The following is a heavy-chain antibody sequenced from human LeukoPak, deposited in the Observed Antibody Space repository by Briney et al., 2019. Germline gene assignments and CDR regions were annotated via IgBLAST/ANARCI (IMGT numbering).Heavy chain of an antibody. Sequence: PGGSLRLSCAASGLTCSHNYVSWVRQVPGKGLEWVSAIHTSGDTCYADSVKGRFTISRDTSKNTLYLQINSLRVEDTAVYYCIVFGDSNHWGQGTLVTVSS. V-gene: IGHV3-53*01. J-gene: IGHJ5*02. CDR1: GLTCSHNY. D-gene: IGHD4-17*01. CDR2: IHTSGDT. CDR3: IVFGDSNH.